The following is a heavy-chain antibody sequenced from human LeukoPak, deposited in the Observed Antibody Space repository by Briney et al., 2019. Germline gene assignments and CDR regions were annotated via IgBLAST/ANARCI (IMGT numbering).Heavy chain of an antibody. V-gene: IGHV3-74*01. J-gene: IGHJ5*02. CDR1: GFTFSSYW. CDR3: ARGFGGAPSWFDP. CDR2: INSDGISI. Sequence: PGGSLRLSCAASGFTFSSYWMHWVRQAPGKGLVWVSRINSDGISIAHAGSVKGRFTISRDNAMNTLYLQMNSLGVEDTAVYYCARGFGGAPSWFDPWGQGTLVTVSS. D-gene: IGHD3-10*01.